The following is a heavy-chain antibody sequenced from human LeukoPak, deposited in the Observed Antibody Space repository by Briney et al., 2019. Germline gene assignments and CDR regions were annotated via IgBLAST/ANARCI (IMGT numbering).Heavy chain of an antibody. Sequence: SETLSLTCTVSGGSIRSHYWSWVRQPPGKGLEWIGYIYDSGSTKYNPSLKSRVTISVDTSKNQFSLKLSSVTAADTAVFYCARENSGSYREFDYWGQGTLVTVSS. CDR1: GGSIRSHY. V-gene: IGHV4-59*11. D-gene: IGHD1-26*01. J-gene: IGHJ4*02. CDR2: IYDSGST. CDR3: ARENSGSYREFDY.